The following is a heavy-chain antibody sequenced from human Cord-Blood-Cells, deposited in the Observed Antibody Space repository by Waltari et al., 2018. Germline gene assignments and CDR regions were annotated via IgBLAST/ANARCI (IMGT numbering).Heavy chain of an antibody. J-gene: IGHJ4*02. Sequence: EVQLVESGGGLVQPGGSLRLPCAASGFTFSSYWMSWVRQAPGKGLEWVANIKQDGSEKYYVDCVEGRFTISRDNGKNSLYLQMNSLRAEDTAVYYCAREEILEWLFDYWGQGTLVTVSS. CDR2: IKQDGSEK. V-gene: IGHV3-7*01. CDR3: AREEILEWLFDY. D-gene: IGHD3-3*01. CDR1: GFTFSSYW.